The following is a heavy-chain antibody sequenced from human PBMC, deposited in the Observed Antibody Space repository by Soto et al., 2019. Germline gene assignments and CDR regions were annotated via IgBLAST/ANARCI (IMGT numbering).Heavy chain of an antibody. V-gene: IGHV4-4*02. Sequence: PSETLSLTCAVSGGSFTSNNWWTWVRQPPGRGLEWIGEIYRTGSTNYNPSLKRRVTISLDKSENQFSLKVTSLTAADTAVYYCASRDPGTSVDYWGQGTLVTVSS. CDR2: IYRTGST. J-gene: IGHJ4*02. CDR3: ASRDPGTSVDY. D-gene: IGHD1-7*01. CDR1: GGSFTSNNW.